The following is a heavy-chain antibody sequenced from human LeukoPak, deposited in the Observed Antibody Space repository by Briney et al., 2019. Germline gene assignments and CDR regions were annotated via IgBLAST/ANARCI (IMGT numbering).Heavy chain of an antibody. CDR1: GFTFHNYE. V-gene: IGHV3-48*03. Sequence: KSGGSLRLSCVASGFTFHNYEMNWVRQAPGKGLEWVSYISSSGATIYYADSVKGRFTISRDNAKNSLYLQMNSLRAEDTAVYYCAELGITMIGGVWGKGTTVTISS. CDR2: ISSSGATI. J-gene: IGHJ6*04. D-gene: IGHD3-10*02. CDR3: AELGITMIGGV.